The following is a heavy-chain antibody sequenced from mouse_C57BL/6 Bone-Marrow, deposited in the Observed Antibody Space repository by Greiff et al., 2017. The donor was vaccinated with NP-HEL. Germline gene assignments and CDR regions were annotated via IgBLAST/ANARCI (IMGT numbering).Heavy chain of an antibody. Sequence: EVMLVESGGGLVKPGGSLKLSCAASGFTFSDYGMHWVRQAPEKGLEWVAYISSGSSTIYYADTVKGRFTISRDNAKNTLFLQITSLRSEDTAMYYCATSITTVYFDYWGQGTTLTGSS. CDR3: ATSITTVYFDY. D-gene: IGHD1-1*01. CDR2: ISSGSSTI. CDR1: GFTFSDYG. J-gene: IGHJ2*01. V-gene: IGHV5-17*01.